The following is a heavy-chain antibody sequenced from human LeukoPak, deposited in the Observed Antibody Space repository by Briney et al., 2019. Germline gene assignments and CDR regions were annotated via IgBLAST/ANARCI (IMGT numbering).Heavy chain of an antibody. CDR2: INHSGST. Sequence: NPSETLSLTCTVSGGSISSYYWSWIRQPPGKGLEWIGEINHSGSTNYNPSLKSRVTISVDTSKNQFSLKLSSVTAADTAVYYCARRPYYYDSSGPRVDYWGQGTLVTVSS. CDR1: GGSISSYY. CDR3: ARRPYYYDSSGPRVDY. J-gene: IGHJ4*02. D-gene: IGHD3-22*01. V-gene: IGHV4-34*01.